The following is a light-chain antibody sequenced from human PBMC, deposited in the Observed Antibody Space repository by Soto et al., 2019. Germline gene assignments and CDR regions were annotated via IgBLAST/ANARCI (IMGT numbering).Light chain of an antibody. V-gene: IGKV3-20*01. Sequence: EIVLTQSPGTLSLSPGERATLSCRASQSVSSNYLAWYQQRPGQAPRLLIYGASSRATGIPDRFSGSGSGTDFTLTISRLEPEDFAVYYCQQYNSYSQTFGQGTKVEIK. CDR2: GAS. CDR3: QQYNSYSQT. J-gene: IGKJ1*01. CDR1: QSVSSNY.